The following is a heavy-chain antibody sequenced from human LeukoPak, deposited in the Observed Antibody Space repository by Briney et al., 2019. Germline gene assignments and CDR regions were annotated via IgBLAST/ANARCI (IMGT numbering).Heavy chain of an antibody. CDR1: GFSFSSYA. Sequence: GGSLRLSCAASGFSFSSYAMHWVRQAPGKGLEWVAVISYDGSNKYYADSVKGRFTISRDNSKNTLYLQMNSLRAEDTAVYYCARDPAMIVPDCWGQGTLVTVSS. J-gene: IGHJ4*02. CDR2: ISYDGSNK. V-gene: IGHV3-30-3*01. D-gene: IGHD3-22*01. CDR3: ARDPAMIVPDC.